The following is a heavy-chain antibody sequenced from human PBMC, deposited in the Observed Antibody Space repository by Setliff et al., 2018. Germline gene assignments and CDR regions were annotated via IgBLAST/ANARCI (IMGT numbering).Heavy chain of an antibody. J-gene: IGHJ4*02. Sequence: SETLSLTCTVSGGSVKSHYWSWIRQTPEKGLEWIGFVFYSGDTRYNPSLKSRVTMSVDTSMNQFSLNLNSVTAADTAVYYCARGRNVAARLLDSWGQGTLVTVSS. V-gene: IGHV4-59*02. CDR2: VFYSGDT. CDR1: GGSVKSHY. CDR3: ARGRNVAARLLDS. D-gene: IGHD6-6*01.